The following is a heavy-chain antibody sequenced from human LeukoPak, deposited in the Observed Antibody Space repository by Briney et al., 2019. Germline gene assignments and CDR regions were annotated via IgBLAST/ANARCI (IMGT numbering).Heavy chain of an antibody. Sequence: GGSLRLSCAASGFTFSSYWMSWVRQAPGEGLEWVANIKQDGSEKYYVDSVKGRFTISRDNAKNSLYLQMNSLRAEDTAVYYCARDTVGATARDAFDIWGQGTMVTVSS. CDR1: GFTFSSYW. V-gene: IGHV3-7*01. D-gene: IGHD1-26*01. CDR3: ARDTVGATARDAFDI. J-gene: IGHJ3*02. CDR2: IKQDGSEK.